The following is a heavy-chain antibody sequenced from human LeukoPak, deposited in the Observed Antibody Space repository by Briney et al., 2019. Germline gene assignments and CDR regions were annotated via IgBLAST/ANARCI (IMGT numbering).Heavy chain of an antibody. Sequence: PGRSLRLSCVASGFNFNNFAMYWVRQAPGKGLEWVAVLRYDGNNKFYADSVKGRFTISRDNSKNTLYLQMNSLTAEDTAVYYCARPYRRNYECWGQGTLVTVSS. D-gene: IGHD3-16*01. J-gene: IGHJ4*02. CDR1: GFNFNNFA. V-gene: IGHV3-30-3*01. CDR3: ARPYRRNYEC. CDR2: LRYDGNNK.